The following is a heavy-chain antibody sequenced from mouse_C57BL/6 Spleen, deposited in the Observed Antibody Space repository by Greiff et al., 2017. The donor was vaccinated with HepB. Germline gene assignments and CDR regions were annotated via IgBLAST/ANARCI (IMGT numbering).Heavy chain of an antibody. CDR2: ISSGSSTI. Sequence: EVKLVESGGGLVKPGGSLKLSCAASGFTFSDYGMHWVRQAPEKGLEWVAYISSGSSTIYYADTVKGRFTISRDNAKNTLFLQMTSLRSEDTAMYYCARLYYYGSSPLAMDYWGQGTSVTVSS. V-gene: IGHV5-17*01. D-gene: IGHD1-1*01. J-gene: IGHJ4*01. CDR3: ARLYYYGSSPLAMDY. CDR1: GFTFSDYG.